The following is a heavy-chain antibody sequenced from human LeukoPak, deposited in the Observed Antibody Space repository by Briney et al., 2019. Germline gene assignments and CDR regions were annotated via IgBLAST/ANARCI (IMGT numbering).Heavy chain of an antibody. CDR3: ARDEDSDSSSWYLIDP. CDR1: GGTFSSYA. CDR2: INPNSGGT. Sequence: ASVTVSCKASGGTFSSYAISWVRQAPGQGLEWMGWINPNSGGTNYAQKFQGRVTMTRDTSISTAYMELSRLRSDDTAVYYCARDEDSDSSSWYLIDPWGQGTLVTVSS. J-gene: IGHJ5*02. V-gene: IGHV1-2*02. D-gene: IGHD6-13*01.